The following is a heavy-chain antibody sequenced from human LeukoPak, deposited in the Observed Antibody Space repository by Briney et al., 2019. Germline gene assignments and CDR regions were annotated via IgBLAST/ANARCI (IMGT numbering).Heavy chain of an antibody. CDR2: IRYDGSNK. Sequence: GGSLRLSCAASGFTFSSYGMHWVRQAPGKGLEWVAFIRYDGSNKYYADSVKGRFTFSRDNSKNTLYLQMNSLRAEDTAVYYCASGDYYDSSGYLTAHAFDIWGQGTTVTVSS. CDR3: ASGDYYDSSGYLTAHAFDI. CDR1: GFTFSSYG. V-gene: IGHV3-30*02. D-gene: IGHD3-22*01. J-gene: IGHJ3*02.